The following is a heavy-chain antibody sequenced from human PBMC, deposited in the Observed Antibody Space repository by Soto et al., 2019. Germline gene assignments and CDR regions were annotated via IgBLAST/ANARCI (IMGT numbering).Heavy chain of an antibody. CDR2: IYHSGST. Sequence: VQAQGSGPGPVEASGAPSLPLPVLGCSGNWSKRGGWVRPPPGKGLEWIGEIYHSGSTYYNPSLKSRVTISVDKSKNQFSLRLSSVTAADTAVYFCARDRAVSARGSFDYWGQGTLVTVSS. D-gene: IGHD6-19*01. V-gene: IGHV4-4*01. J-gene: IGHJ4*02. CDR1: GCSGNWSKR. CDR3: ARDRAVSARGSFDY.